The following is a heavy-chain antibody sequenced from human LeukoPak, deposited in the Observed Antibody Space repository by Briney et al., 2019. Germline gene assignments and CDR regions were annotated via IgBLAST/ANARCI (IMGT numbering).Heavy chain of an antibody. CDR3: AKGRGYCTGGSCYSDY. CDR1: GFTFSNNA. Sequence: PGGSLRLSCTASGFTFSNNAMSWVRHAPGKGLEWVSTISGSDGSTYYADSVKGRFTISRDNSKNTLYLQMISLRVEDTAIYYCAKGRGYCTGGSCYSDYWGQGTLVTVSS. J-gene: IGHJ4*02. D-gene: IGHD2-15*01. V-gene: IGHV3-23*01. CDR2: ISGSDGST.